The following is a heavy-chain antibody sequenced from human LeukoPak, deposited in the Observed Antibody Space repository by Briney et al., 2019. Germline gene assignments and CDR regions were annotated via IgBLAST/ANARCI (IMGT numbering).Heavy chain of an antibody. CDR1: GYTFSTYL. CDR3: ARLFCIGGSCYSLHY. V-gene: IGHV1-46*01. CDR2: IDPSGGST. D-gene: IGHD2-15*01. J-gene: IGHJ4*02. Sequence: GASVKVFCKASGYTFSTYLIQWVPQAPGQGLEWMGVIDPSGGSTNYARKFQGRVTMTSDTSTSTVYMELSSLRSEDTAVYYCARLFCIGGSCYSLHYWGQGTLVTVSS.